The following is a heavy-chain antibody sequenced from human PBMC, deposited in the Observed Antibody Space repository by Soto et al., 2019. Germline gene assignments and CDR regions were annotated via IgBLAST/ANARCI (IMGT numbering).Heavy chain of an antibody. D-gene: IGHD3-22*01. CDR3: ARASYYDSSGYFFQGAWFDP. CDR2: ISSSSSYI. J-gene: IGHJ5*02. V-gene: IGHV3-21*01. CDR1: GLTFSSYS. Sequence: PGGSLRLSCAASGLTFSSYSMNWVRQAPGKGLEWVSSISSSSSYIYYADSVKGRFTISRDNAKNSLYLQMNSLRAEDTAVYYCARASYYDSSGYFFQGAWFDPWGQGTLVTVSS.